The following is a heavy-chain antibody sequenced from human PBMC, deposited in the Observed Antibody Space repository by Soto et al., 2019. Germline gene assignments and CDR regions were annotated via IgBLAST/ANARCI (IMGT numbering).Heavy chain of an antibody. D-gene: IGHD4-17*01. CDR3: AKDGQYGDYGYFFDS. CDR2: INPNSGAT. Sequence: ASVKVSCKASGYTFIAYYIHWVRQAPGQGPEWMGWINPNSGATTCAQKFQGRLTVTRDTSIATVYMDLSSLKSDDTAMYYCAKDGQYGDYGYFFDSWGQVTPVTVSS. V-gene: IGHV1-2*02. J-gene: IGHJ4*02. CDR1: GYTFIAYY.